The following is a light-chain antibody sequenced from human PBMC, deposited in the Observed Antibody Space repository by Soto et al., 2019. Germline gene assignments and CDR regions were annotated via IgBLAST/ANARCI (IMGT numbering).Light chain of an antibody. Sequence: DIQMTQSPSSLSASVGDRVTITCRASQSIRTYLNWYQQKPGKAPKFLIYAASTLQSWVPSRFSGSGSGTDFTLTISSLQPEDFATYYCQQTYSNPRTFGQGTKVDIK. CDR3: QQTYSNPRT. CDR1: QSIRTY. CDR2: AAS. V-gene: IGKV1-39*01. J-gene: IGKJ1*01.